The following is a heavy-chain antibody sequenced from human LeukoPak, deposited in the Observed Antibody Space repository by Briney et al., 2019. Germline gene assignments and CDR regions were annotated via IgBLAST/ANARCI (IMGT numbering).Heavy chain of an antibody. V-gene: IGHV3-30*04. CDR3: AKEKGYCSGGSCRPVYYFDY. CDR1: GFTFSSYA. J-gene: IGHJ4*02. CDR2: ISYDGSNK. Sequence: GGSLRLSCAASGFTFSSYAMHWVRQAPGKGLEWVAVISYDGSNKYYADSVKGRFTISRDNSKNTLYLQMNSLRAEDTAVYYCAKEKGYCSGGSCRPVYYFDYWGQGTLVTVSS. D-gene: IGHD2-15*01.